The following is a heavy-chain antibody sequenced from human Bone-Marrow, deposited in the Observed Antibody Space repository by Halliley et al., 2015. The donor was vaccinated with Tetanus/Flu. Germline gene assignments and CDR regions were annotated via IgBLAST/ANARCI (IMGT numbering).Heavy chain of an antibody. V-gene: IGHV5-51*01. D-gene: IGHD4-4*01. CDR1: GFTFPLFW. CDR2: IYLGDSVT. J-gene: IGHJ4*02. Sequence: VQLVQSGAEVKKPGESLKISCQGSGFTFPLFWIAWVRQMPGKGLEWMGIIYLGDSVTRYSPSFQGQVTISADKSIGTAYLQWSSLKASDSAVYYCARTRSNQYFALDYWGQGTLVRVSS. CDR3: ARTRSNQYFALDY.